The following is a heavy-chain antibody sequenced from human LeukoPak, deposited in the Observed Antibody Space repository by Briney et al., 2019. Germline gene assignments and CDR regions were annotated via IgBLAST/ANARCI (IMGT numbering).Heavy chain of an antibody. CDR2: INSDGSST. V-gene: IGHV3-74*01. CDR3: ARDHGSSDAFDI. Sequence: GGSLRLSCAASGFTFSSYWMHWVRQAPGKGLVWASRINSDGSSTSYADSVKGRFTISRDNAKNTLYLQMNSLRAEDTALYYCARDHGSSDAFDIWGQGTMVTVSS. J-gene: IGHJ3*02. CDR1: GFTFSSYW. D-gene: IGHD6-6*01.